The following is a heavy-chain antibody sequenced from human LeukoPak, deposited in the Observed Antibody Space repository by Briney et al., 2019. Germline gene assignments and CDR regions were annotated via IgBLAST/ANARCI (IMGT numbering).Heavy chain of an antibody. Sequence: SETLSLTCTVSGGSISSYYWSWIRQPPGKGLEWIGYIYYSGSTNYNPSLKRRVTISVDTSKNQFSLKLSSVTAADTAVYYCARVKPQLTADYWGQGTLVTVSS. V-gene: IGHV4-59*01. D-gene: IGHD6-13*01. CDR2: IYYSGST. J-gene: IGHJ4*02. CDR1: GGSISSYY. CDR3: ARVKPQLTADY.